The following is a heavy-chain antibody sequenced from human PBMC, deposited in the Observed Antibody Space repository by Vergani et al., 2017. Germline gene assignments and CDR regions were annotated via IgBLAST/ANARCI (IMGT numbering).Heavy chain of an antibody. Sequence: QVQLVESGGGLVKPGGSLRLSCAASGFTFSDYYMSWIRQAPGKGLEWVSYISSSSSYTNYADSVKGRFTISRDNAKNSLYLQMNSLRAEDTAVYYCARGAAAGTRYFDLWGRGTLDTVSS. D-gene: IGHD6-13*01. V-gene: IGHV3-11*05. CDR1: GFTFSDYY. CDR2: ISSSSSYT. J-gene: IGHJ2*01. CDR3: ARGAAAGTRYFDL.